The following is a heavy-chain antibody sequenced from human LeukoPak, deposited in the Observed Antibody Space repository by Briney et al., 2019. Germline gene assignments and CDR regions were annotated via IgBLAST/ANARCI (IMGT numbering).Heavy chain of an antibody. Sequence: PGGTLRLSCAASGFTFSSYAMAWVRQAPGKGLEWVSTMSDSGFSASSADSVKGRFIISRDNSKNTLYLQMNSLRAEDTAVYYCAKAGYSNSWPLDYWGQGTLVSVSS. V-gene: IGHV3-23*01. D-gene: IGHD6-13*01. CDR2: MSDSGFSA. CDR3: AKAGYSNSWPLDY. CDR1: GFTFSSYA. J-gene: IGHJ4*02.